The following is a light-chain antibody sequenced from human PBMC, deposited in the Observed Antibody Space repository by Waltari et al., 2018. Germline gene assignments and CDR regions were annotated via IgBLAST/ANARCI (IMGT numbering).Light chain of an antibody. Sequence: DIVMTQSPDSLAVSLGERATINCKSSQGVLYSSNNKNYLAWYQQKPGQPPKLLIYWASTRESGVPDRFSGSGSGTDFTLTISSLQAEDVAVYYCQQYYSTPGYTFGQGTKLEIK. CDR2: WAS. V-gene: IGKV4-1*01. CDR3: QQYYSTPGYT. CDR1: QGVLYSSNNKNY. J-gene: IGKJ2*01.